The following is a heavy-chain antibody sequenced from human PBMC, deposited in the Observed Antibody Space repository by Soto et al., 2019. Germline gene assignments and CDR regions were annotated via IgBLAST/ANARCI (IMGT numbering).Heavy chain of an antibody. CDR3: ARGSVDIVATTNWDYYYYGMDV. CDR2: IIPIFGTA. CDR1: GGTFSSYA. V-gene: IGHV1-69*06. J-gene: IGHJ6*02. Sequence: QVQLVQSGAEVKKPGSSVKVSCKASGGTFSSYAISWVRQAPGQGLEWMGGIIPIFGTANYAQKFQGRVTITADKSTSTAYMELSSLRSEDTAVYYCARGSVDIVATTNWDYYYYGMDVWGQGTTVTVSS. D-gene: IGHD5-12*01.